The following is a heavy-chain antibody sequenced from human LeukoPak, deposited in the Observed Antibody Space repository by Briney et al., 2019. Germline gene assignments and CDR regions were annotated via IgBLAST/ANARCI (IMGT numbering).Heavy chain of an antibody. Sequence: SETLSLTCAVSGYSISSGYYWGWIRQPPGKGLEWIGYIYYSGSTNYNPSLKSRVTISVDTSKNQFSLKLSSVTAADTAVYYCARDYDSSGYYDAFDIWGQGTMVTVSS. D-gene: IGHD3-22*01. CDR3: ARDYDSSGYYDAFDI. V-gene: IGHV4-61*01. J-gene: IGHJ3*02. CDR1: GYSISSGYY. CDR2: IYYSGST.